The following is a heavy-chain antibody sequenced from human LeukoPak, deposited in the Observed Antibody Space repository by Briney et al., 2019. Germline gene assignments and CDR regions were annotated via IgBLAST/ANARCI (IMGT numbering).Heavy chain of an antibody. CDR2: IYSSENT. V-gene: IGHV4-30-4*01. D-gene: IGHD3-22*01. CDR1: GGSISGGDYY. CDR3: ARSPPGDYDSRGHYYKENYYYFDY. Sequence: PSETLSLTCTVSGGSISGGDYYWTWIRQPPGKGLEWIGSIYSSENTYYSPSLKSRLTISIDTSKNQFSLKLSSVTAADTAVYYCARSPPGDYDSRGHYYKENYYYFDYWGQGTLVTVSS. J-gene: IGHJ4*02.